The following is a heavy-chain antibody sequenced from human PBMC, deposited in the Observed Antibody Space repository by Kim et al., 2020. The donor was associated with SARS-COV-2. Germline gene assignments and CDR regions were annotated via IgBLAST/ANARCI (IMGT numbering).Heavy chain of an antibody. V-gene: IGHV3-21*01. D-gene: IGHD6-19*01. CDR3: ARAMSGIAVGDDY. CDR2: ISSSSSYI. Sequence: GGSLRLSCAASGFTFSSYSMNWVRQAPGKGLEWVSSISSSSSYIYYADSVKGRFTISRDNAKNSLYLQMNSLRAEDTAVYYCARAMSGIAVGDDYWGQGTLVTVSS. CDR1: GFTFSSYS. J-gene: IGHJ4*02.